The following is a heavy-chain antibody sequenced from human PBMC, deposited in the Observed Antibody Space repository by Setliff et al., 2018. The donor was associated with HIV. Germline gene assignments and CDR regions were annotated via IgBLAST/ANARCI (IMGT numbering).Heavy chain of an antibody. D-gene: IGHD6-13*01. CDR3: ARADSSNWYHVDY. V-gene: IGHV1-46*01. CDR1: GYTFTSYY. Sequence: ASVKVSCKASGYTFTSYYLHWVRQAPGQGLEWMGMINPSGGSASYAQKFQGRVTMSRDTSTSTVYMELSSLRSEDTAVYYCARADSSNWYHVDYWGQGTQVTVSS. J-gene: IGHJ4*02. CDR2: INPSGGSA.